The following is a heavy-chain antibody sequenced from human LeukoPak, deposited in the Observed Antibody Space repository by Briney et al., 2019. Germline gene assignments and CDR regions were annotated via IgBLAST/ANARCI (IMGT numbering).Heavy chain of an antibody. J-gene: IGHJ4*02. CDR2: IYYSGST. V-gene: IGHV4-30-4*01. Sequence: SETLSLTCTVSGGSLSSGDYYWGWHRQPPGTGLEWIGYIYYSGSTYYNPSLKSRVTISVDTSKHQFSLKLSSVTAADTAVYYCARGGGIYYDSSGYPSWDYWGQGTLVTVSS. CDR1: GGSLSSGDYY. D-gene: IGHD3-22*01. CDR3: ARGGGIYYDSSGYPSWDY.